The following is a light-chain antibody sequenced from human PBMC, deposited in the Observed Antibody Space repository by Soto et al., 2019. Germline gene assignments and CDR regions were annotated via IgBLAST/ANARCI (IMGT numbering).Light chain of an antibody. CDR1: ESISTW. CDR2: GAS. J-gene: IGKJ1*01. V-gene: IGKV1-5*03. Sequence: IQMAPSPSSLSASVGDRVTITCRASESISTWLAWYQQKPGKAPKLLIYGASSLESGVPPRFSGDGSGTEFTLTIRSLQRGDFGIYYCQQYSPLWSFGQGTKV. CDR3: QQYSPLWS.